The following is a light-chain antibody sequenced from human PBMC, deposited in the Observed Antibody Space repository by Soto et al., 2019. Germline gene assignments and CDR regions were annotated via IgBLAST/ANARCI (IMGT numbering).Light chain of an antibody. V-gene: IGLV1-40*01. CDR3: QSYDNSLSVWV. Sequence: QSVLTQPPSVSGAPGQRVTISCTGSNSNIGAGYDVHWYQQLPGTAPKLLIYGNTNRPSGVPDRFSGSKSGTSASLAITGLQAEDEADYYCQSYDNSLSVWVFGGGTKLTVL. J-gene: IGLJ3*02. CDR2: GNT. CDR1: NSNIGAGYD.